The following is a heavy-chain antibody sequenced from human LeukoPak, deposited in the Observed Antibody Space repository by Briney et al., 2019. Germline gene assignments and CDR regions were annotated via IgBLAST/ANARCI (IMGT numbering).Heavy chain of an antibody. V-gene: IGHV4-59*01. D-gene: IGHD3-16*01. CDR2: IHYSGRA. CDR1: GGSISGYY. CDR3: ARFGVNYDMDV. J-gene: IGHJ6*02. Sequence: SETPSLTCTVSGGSISGYYWTWIRQPPGKGLEWIGQIHYSGRADYNPSLKSRISLSADTSKNQISLKLSSVTAADTAVYYCARFGVNYDMDVWGQGTTVTVYS.